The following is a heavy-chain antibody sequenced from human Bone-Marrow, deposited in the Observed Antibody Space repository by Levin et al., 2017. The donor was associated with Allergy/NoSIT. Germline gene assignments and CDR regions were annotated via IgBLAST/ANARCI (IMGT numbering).Heavy chain of an antibody. CDR3: ARSHITEKPVPVY. CDR1: GVSISTDNW. D-gene: IGHD2-21*01. V-gene: IGHV4-4*02. Sequence: MSSETLSLTCDVSGVSISTDNWWSWVRQPPGKGLEWIGEIYHSGRTNYNPSLKSRVTISVDESKNQFSLKLSSVTAADTALYYCARSHITEKPVPVYWGQGTLVTVSS. J-gene: IGHJ4*02. CDR2: IYHSGRT.